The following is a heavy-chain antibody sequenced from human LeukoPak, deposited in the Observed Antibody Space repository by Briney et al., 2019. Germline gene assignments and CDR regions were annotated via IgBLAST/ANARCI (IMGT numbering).Heavy chain of an antibody. CDR1: GFTFSSYG. V-gene: IGHV3-23*01. CDR2: ISGSGGST. CDR3: AKDLGLQVGASPFDY. D-gene: IGHD1-26*01. J-gene: IGHJ4*02. Sequence: GGSLRLSCAASGFTFSSYGMSWVRQAPGKGLEWVSAISGSGGSTYYADSVKGRFTISRDNSKNTLYLQMNSLHSEDTAVYYCAKDLGLQVGASPFDYWGQGTLVTVSS.